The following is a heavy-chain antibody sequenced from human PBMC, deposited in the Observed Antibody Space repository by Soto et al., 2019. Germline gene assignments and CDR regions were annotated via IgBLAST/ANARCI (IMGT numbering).Heavy chain of an antibody. CDR2: INADNGNT. Sequence: HVQLVQSGAEVKKPGASVKVSCKASGYTFSNYALHWVRQAPGQRLEWMGWINADNGNTKYSQKFQGRVTFTRDTSASTAYMDLSSLRSEDTAVYYCASPSYGSGNYYWGQGTLVTVSS. D-gene: IGHD3-10*01. V-gene: IGHV1-3*01. CDR1: GYTFSNYA. J-gene: IGHJ4*02. CDR3: ASPSYGSGNYY.